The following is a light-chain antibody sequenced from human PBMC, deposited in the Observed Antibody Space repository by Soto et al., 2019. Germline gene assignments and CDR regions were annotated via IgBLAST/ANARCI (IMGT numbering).Light chain of an antibody. Sequence: QPVLTQPPSASGTPGQRVTISCSGSNSNIGGDTINWYQHLPGMAPKLLIYSDGHRPSGVPARFSGSRSATSASLTISGLQSEDEGDYYCEAWDDSLNGQRVFGGGTKLTVL. CDR1: NSNIGGDT. CDR2: SDG. J-gene: IGLJ3*02. CDR3: EAWDDSLNGQRV. V-gene: IGLV1-44*01.